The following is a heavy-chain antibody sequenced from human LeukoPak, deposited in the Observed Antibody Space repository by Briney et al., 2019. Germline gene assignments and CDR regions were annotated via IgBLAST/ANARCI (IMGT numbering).Heavy chain of an antibody. J-gene: IGHJ4*02. CDR1: GFTFSTYS. D-gene: IGHD1-14*01. CDR2: ISSSSSYI. V-gene: IGHV3-21*01. CDR3: ASEQPIDY. Sequence: GGSLRLSCAVSGFTFSTYSMNWVRQAPGKGLEWVSSISSSSSYIHYADSVKGRFTISRDNAKNSLYLQMNSLRAGDTAVYYCASEQPIDYWGQGTLVTVSS.